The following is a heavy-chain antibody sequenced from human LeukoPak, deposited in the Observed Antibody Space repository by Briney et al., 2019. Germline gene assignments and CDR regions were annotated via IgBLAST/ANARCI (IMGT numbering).Heavy chain of an antibody. J-gene: IGHJ4*02. CDR1: GFTFSSYG. CDR3: AKNLWAGVVPAAIDY. CDR2: IRYDGSNK. Sequence: GGSLRLSCAASGFTFSSYGMHWVRQAPGKGLEWVAFIRYDGSNKYYADSVKGRFTISGDNSKNTLYLQMNSLRAEDTAVYYCAKNLWAGVVPAAIDYWGQGTLVTVSS. V-gene: IGHV3-30*02. D-gene: IGHD2-2*01.